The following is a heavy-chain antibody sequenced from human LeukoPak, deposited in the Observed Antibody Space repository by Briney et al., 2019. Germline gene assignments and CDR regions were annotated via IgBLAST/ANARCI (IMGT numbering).Heavy chain of an antibody. CDR3: AREWVAYDY. CDR1: GFTFSSYA. Sequence: GGSLRLPCAASGFTFSSYAMNWVRQAPGKGLEWVSYISSSSSTIYYADSAKGRFTISRDNAKNSLYLQMNSLRAEDTAVYYCAREWVAYDYWGQGTLVTVSS. D-gene: IGHD1-26*01. J-gene: IGHJ4*02. CDR2: ISSSSSTI. V-gene: IGHV3-48*04.